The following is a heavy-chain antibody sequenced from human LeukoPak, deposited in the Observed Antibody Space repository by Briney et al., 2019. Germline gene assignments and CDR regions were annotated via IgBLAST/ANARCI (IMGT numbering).Heavy chain of an antibody. CDR2: IRYDGTVK. CDR1: GLNFRTSW. Sequence: GGSLRLSCTASGLNFRTSWMSWVRQSPAKGLEFLANIRYDGTVKNYVDSVKGRFTISRDNAKNSLYLQMNSLRAEDTAVYYCARDRQIAYWGQGTLVTVSS. J-gene: IGHJ4*02. CDR3: ARDRQIAY. V-gene: IGHV3-7*01.